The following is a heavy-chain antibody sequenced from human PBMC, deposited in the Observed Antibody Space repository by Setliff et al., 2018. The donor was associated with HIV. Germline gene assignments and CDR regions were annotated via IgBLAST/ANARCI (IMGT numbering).Heavy chain of an antibody. CDR3: TRRFEKWLAFDY. D-gene: IGHD6-19*01. V-gene: IGHV4-39*01. J-gene: IGHJ4*02. CDR1: GGSISSFSYY. Sequence: SETLSLTCTVSGGSISSFSYYWAWIRQSPGKGLEWIGNVYHSGGTDYNPSLRSRVTISVDTSTNQFSLNLASVTAAGTAVYYCTRRFEKWLAFDYWGQGTLVTVSS. CDR2: VYHSGGT.